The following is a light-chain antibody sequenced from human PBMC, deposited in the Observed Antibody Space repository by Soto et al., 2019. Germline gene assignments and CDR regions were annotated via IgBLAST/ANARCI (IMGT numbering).Light chain of an antibody. CDR3: QQYGTSPPLT. Sequence: EIVMTQSPATLSVSPGERATLSCRASQSVSSNLAWYQQKPGQAPRLLIYGASSRATGIPDRFSGSGSATDFTLTISRLEPEDFAVYYCQQYGTSPPLTFGGGTKVEI. CDR1: QSVSSN. CDR2: GAS. J-gene: IGKJ4*01. V-gene: IGKV3-20*01.